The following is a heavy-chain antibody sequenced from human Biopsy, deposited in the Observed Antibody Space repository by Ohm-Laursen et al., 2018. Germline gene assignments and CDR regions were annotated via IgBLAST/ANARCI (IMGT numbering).Heavy chain of an antibody. J-gene: IGHJ6*02. CDR1: GTSLSNFY. V-gene: IGHV4-59*01. D-gene: IGHD4-11*01. CDR3: ARDSGILNYGNFKYYHYYGMDV. Sequence: GTLSLTCTVFGTSLSNFYWSWIRQPPGKGLEWIGHIYYSVMTNYNPSLQSRVSISVDTSRNQVSLTLSSVTAADTAVYYCARDSGILNYGNFKYYHYYGMDVWGQGTKVTVSS. CDR2: IYYSVMT.